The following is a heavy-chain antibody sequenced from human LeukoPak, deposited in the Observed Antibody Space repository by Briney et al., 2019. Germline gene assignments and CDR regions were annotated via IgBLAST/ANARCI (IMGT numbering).Heavy chain of an antibody. D-gene: IGHD2/OR15-2a*01. Sequence: SQTLSLTCTVSGGSISSGGYYWSWIRQHPGKGLEWIGYIYYSGSTYYNPSLKSRVTISVDTSKNQFSLKQSSVTAADTAVYYCARGLWDSTGFDYWGQGTLVTVSS. CDR3: ARGLWDSTGFDY. J-gene: IGHJ4*02. V-gene: IGHV4-31*03. CDR2: IYYSGST. CDR1: GGSISSGGYY.